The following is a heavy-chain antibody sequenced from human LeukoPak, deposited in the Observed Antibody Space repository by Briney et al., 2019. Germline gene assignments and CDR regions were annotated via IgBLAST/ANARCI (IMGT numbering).Heavy chain of an antibody. CDR2: ISGSGGST. J-gene: IGHJ4*02. D-gene: IGHD1-26*01. Sequence: GGFLRLSCAASGFTFSSYAMSWVRQAPGKGLEWVSAISGSGGSTYYADSVKGRFTISRDNSKNTLYLQMNSLRAEDTAVYYCARRLVGAKGFDDWGQGTLVTVSS. V-gene: IGHV3-23*01. CDR1: GFTFSSYA. CDR3: ARRLVGAKGFDD.